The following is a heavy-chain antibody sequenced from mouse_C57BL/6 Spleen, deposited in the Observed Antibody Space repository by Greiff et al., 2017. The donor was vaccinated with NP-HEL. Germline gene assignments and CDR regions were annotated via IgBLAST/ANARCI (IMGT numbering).Heavy chain of an antibody. V-gene: IGHV1-22*01. D-gene: IGHD1-1*01. CDR2: INPNNGGT. Sequence: VQLQQSGPELVKPGASVKMSCKASGYTFTDYNMHWVKQSHGKSLEWIGYINPNNGGTSYNQKFKGKATLTVNKSSSTAYMELRSLTSEDSAVYYCARGYGSQYYFDYWGQGTTLTVSS. CDR3: ARGYGSQYYFDY. CDR1: GYTFTDYN. J-gene: IGHJ2*01.